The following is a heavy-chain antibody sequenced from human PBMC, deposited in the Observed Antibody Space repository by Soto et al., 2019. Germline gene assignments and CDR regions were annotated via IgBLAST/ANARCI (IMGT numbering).Heavy chain of an antibody. J-gene: IGHJ4*02. CDR2: IYWDDDE. CDR1: GFSLTTDGEG. Sequence: QISLKESGPTLAKPTQTLKLTCSFSGFSLTTDGEGVGWVRQPPGEALEWLALIYWDDDERYSPSLKTRLTITKDPSKNQVVLIMTNMDPVDTATYYCAHSRNLITEDAQVGDFDSWGQGTLVTVSS. CDR3: AHSRNLITEDAQVGDFDS. D-gene: IGHD3-10*01. V-gene: IGHV2-5*02.